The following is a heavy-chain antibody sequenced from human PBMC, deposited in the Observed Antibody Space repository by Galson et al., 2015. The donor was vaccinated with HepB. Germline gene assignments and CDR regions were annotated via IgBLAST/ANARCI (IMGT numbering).Heavy chain of an antibody. CDR2: ISPYNGNT. D-gene: IGHD3-16*02. Sequence: SVKVSCKASGYTFTSYGLSWLRQAPGQGLEYMGWISPYNGNTNYAQKLQGRVTMTTDKSTTTAYMELRSLRSDDTAVYYCALRTRTYPYYFDFWGQGTLVAVSS. CDR3: ALRTRTYPYYFDF. V-gene: IGHV1-18*01. J-gene: IGHJ4*02. CDR1: GYTFTSYG.